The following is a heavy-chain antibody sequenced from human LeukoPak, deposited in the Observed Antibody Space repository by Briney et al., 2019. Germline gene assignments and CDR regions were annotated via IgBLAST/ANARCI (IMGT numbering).Heavy chain of an antibody. D-gene: IGHD3-10*01. J-gene: IGHJ4*02. Sequence: GGSLRLSCAASGFTFSSYGMSWVRQAPGKGLEWVANIKQDGSEKYYVDSVKGRFTISRDNAKNSLYLQMNSLRAEDTAVYYCARERGGVLWFGEKNYYFDYWGQGTLVTVSS. CDR3: ARERGGVLWFGEKNYYFDY. V-gene: IGHV3-7*01. CDR1: GFTFSSYG. CDR2: IKQDGSEK.